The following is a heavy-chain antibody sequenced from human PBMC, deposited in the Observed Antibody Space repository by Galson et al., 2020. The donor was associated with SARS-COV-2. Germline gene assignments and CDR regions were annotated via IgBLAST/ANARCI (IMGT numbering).Heavy chain of an antibody. CDR3: ARDFPYYAFWSGIAYYGMDV. Sequence: SETLSLTCTVSGGSISSYYWSWIRQPPGKGLEWIGYIYYSGSTNYNPSLKSRVTISVDTSKNQFSLKLSSVTAADTAVYYCARDFPYYAFWSGIAYYGMDVWGQGTTVTVSS. V-gene: IGHV4-59*01. D-gene: IGHD3-3*01. J-gene: IGHJ6*02. CDR1: GGSISSYY. CDR2: IYYSGST.